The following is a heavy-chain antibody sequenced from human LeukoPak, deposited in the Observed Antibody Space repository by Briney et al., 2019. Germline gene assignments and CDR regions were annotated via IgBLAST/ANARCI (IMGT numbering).Heavy chain of an antibody. CDR2: IYYSGST. CDR1: GGSLSSSSYY. J-gene: IGHJ3*02. V-gene: IGHV4-39*07. Sequence: NPSETLSLTCAVSGGSLSSSSYYWGWIGQPPGKALAWLGSIYYSGSTYYNPSLKSRVTISVDTSKNQFSLKLSSVTAADTAVYYCARDGMVRGVRAFDIWGQGTMVTVSS. CDR3: ARDGMVRGVRAFDI. D-gene: IGHD3-10*01.